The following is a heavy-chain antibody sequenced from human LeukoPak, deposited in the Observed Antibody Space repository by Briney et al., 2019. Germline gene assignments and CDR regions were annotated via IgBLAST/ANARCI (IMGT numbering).Heavy chain of an antibody. CDR1: GGSISSYY. J-gene: IGHJ4*02. V-gene: IGHV4-59*01. Sequence: SETLSLTCTVSGGSISSYYWSWIRQPPGKGLEWIGYIYYSGSTNYNPPLKSRVTISVDTSKNQFSLKLSSVTAADTAVHYCARVAPMFFFKGEYSGYDHRILYYFDYWGQGTLVTVSS. CDR3: ARVAPMFFFKGEYSGYDHRILYYFDY. D-gene: IGHD5-12*01. CDR2: IYYSGST.